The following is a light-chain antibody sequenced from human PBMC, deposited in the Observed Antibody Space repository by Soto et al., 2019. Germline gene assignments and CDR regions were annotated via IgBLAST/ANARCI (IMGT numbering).Light chain of an antibody. V-gene: IGLV2-18*02. J-gene: IGLJ1*01. CDR3: SSFTISNTYV. Sequence: QSLLTQPPSVSGAPGQSVAISCSGTSSAVGSYNRVSRYQQPPGTAPKLMIFDVSNRPSGVPDRFSGSKSGNTASLTISGLQAEDEADYYCSSFTISNTYVFGTGTKVTVL. CDR2: DVS. CDR1: SSAVGSYNR.